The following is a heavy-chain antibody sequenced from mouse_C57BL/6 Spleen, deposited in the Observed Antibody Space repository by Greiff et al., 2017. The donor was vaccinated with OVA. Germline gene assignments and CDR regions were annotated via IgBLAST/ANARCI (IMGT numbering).Heavy chain of an antibody. CDR2: IDPSDSYT. J-gene: IGHJ1*03. Sequence: VQLQQPGAELVKPGASVKLSCKASGYTFTSYWMQWVKQRPGQGLEWIGEIDPSDSYTNYNQKFKGKATLTVDTSSSTAYMQLSSLTSEDSAVYYCARRPGNWYFDVWGTGTTVTVSS. D-gene: IGHD4-1*01. V-gene: IGHV1-50*01. CDR1: GYTFTSYW. CDR3: ARRPGNWYFDV.